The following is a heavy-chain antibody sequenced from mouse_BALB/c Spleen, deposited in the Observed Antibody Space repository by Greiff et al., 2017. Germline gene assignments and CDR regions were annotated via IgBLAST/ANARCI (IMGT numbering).Heavy chain of an antibody. Sequence: QVQLQQSGAELMKPGASVKISCKATGYTFSSYWIEWVKQRPGHGLEWIGEILPGSGSTNYNEKFKGKATFTADTSSNTAYMQLSILTAEDTAVYYDARENEYAMGYWGQGTSVTVS. CDR3: ARENEYAMGY. CDR1: GYTFSSYW. CDR2: ILPGSGST. V-gene: IGHV1-9*01. J-gene: IGHJ4*01.